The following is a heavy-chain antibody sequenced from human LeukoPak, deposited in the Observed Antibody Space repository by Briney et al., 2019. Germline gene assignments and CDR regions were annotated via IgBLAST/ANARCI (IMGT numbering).Heavy chain of an antibody. V-gene: IGHV4-59*01. Sequence: PSETLSLTCTVSSGSINSYYWSWIRQPPGKGLEWIGYIYYSGTTNYNPSLKSRITISIDTSKNQFSLKLSSVTAADTAVYYCARVPYCTNGVCYRRWYFDLWGRGTLVTVSS. CDR2: IYYSGTT. CDR1: SGSINSYY. D-gene: IGHD2-8*01. CDR3: ARVPYCTNGVCYRRWYFDL. J-gene: IGHJ2*01.